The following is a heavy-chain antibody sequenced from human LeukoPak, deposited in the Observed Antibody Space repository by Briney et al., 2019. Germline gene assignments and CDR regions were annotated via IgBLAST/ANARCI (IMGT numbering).Heavy chain of an antibody. CDR2: ISWNSGSI. V-gene: IGHV3-9*01. D-gene: IGHD3-10*01. CDR1: GFTFDDYA. J-gene: IGHJ4*02. Sequence: PGRSLRLSCAASGFTFDDYAMHWVRQAPGKGLEWVSGISWNSGSIGYADSVKGRFTISRDNAKNSLYLQMNSLRAEDTALYYCAKDIGSSVWGQGTLVTVSS. CDR3: AKDIGSSV.